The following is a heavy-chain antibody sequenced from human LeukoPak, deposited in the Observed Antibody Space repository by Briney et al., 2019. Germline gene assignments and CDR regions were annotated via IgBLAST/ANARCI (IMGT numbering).Heavy chain of an antibody. J-gene: IGHJ3*02. D-gene: IGHD3/OR15-3a*01. Sequence: SVKGRFTISRDNAKNSLYLEMNSLRAEDTAVYYCARRNVGTVFDIWGQGTMVTVSS. V-gene: IGHV3-21*04. CDR3: ARRNVGTVFDI.